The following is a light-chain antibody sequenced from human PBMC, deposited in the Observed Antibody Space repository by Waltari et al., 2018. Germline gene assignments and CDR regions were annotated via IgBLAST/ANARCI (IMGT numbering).Light chain of an antibody. J-gene: IGKJ4*01. CDR2: DTS. CDR1: QSVRVY. CDR3: QQRHNWPLT. V-gene: IGKV3-11*01. Sequence: EIVLTQSPATLSLPPGQRATLSCRASQSVRVYLAWYQQKPGQAPRLLIYDTSNRASGTPDRFSGSGSGTDFSLSISSLEPEDFAVYYCQQRHNWPLTFGGGTKVEIK.